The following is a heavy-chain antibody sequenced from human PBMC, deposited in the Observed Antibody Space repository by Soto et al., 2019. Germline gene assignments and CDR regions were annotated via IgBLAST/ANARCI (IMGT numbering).Heavy chain of an antibody. CDR3: ARDNIVATMAFDY. CDR2: IWYDGSNK. V-gene: IGHV3-33*01. J-gene: IGHJ4*02. Sequence: QVQLVESGGGVVQPGRSLRLSCAASGFTFSSYGMLWVRQAPGKGLEWVAVIWYDGSNKYYADSVKGRFTISRDNSKNTLYLQMNSLRAEDTAVYYCARDNIVATMAFDYWGQGTLVTVSS. D-gene: IGHD5-12*01. CDR1: GFTFSSYG.